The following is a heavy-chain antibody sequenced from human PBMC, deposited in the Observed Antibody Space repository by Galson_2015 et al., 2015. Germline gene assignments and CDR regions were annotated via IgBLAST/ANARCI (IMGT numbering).Heavy chain of an antibody. D-gene: IGHD3-3*01. CDR3: ASIFGAYYFDY. V-gene: IGHV3-53*01. CDR2: IYSGGST. CDR1: GLTVSSNY. J-gene: IGHJ4*02. Sequence: SLRLSCAASGLTVSSNYMSWVRQAPGKGLEWVSVIYSGGSTYYADSMKGRFTISRDNSKNTLYLQMNSLRAEDTAVYYCASIFGAYYFDYWGPGTLVTVSS.